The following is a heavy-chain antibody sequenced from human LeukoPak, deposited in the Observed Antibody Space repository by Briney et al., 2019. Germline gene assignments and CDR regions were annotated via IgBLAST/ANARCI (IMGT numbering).Heavy chain of an antibody. D-gene: IGHD3-22*01. J-gene: IGHJ6*02. V-gene: IGHV4-59*08. CDR1: GVSISSYY. CDR3: ARSNYYDSSDYYYPTYYCGMDV. Sequence: SETLSLTCTVSGVSISSYYWSWIRQPPGKGLEWIGYIYYRGSTNYNPSLKSRVTISVDTSKNQFSLKLSSVTAADTAVYYCARSNYYDSSDYYYPTYYCGMDVWGQGTTVTVSS. CDR2: IYYRGST.